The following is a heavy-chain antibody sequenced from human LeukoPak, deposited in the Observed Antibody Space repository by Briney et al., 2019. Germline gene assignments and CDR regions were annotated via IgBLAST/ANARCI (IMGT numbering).Heavy chain of an antibody. Sequence: PGGSLRLSCAASGFTFSNAYMSWVRQAPGKGLEWVGRIKRKTDGGTTDYAAPVKGRFTISRDDSKNTLYLQMNSLRAEDTAVYYCAKDWTGTKPFDLWGRGTLVTVSS. CDR3: AKDWTGTKPFDL. J-gene: IGHJ2*01. V-gene: IGHV3-15*01. CDR2: IKRKTDGGTT. CDR1: GFTFSNAY. D-gene: IGHD3/OR15-3a*01.